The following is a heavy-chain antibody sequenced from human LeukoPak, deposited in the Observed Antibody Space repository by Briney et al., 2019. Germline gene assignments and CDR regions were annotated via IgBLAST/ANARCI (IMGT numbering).Heavy chain of an antibody. Sequence: GGSLRLSCAASGFTFSSYAMHWVRQAPGKGLEWVAVISYDGSNKYYADSVKGRFTISRDNSKNTLCLQMNSLRAEDTAVYYCARGESVTSARYYYYMDVWGKGTTVTVSS. CDR1: GFTFSSYA. CDR2: ISYDGSNK. J-gene: IGHJ6*03. D-gene: IGHD3-10*01. V-gene: IGHV3-30*01. CDR3: ARGESVTSARYYYYMDV.